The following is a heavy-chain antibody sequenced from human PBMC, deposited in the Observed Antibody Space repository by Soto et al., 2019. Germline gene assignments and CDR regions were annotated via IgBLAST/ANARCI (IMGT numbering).Heavy chain of an antibody. V-gene: IGHV4-39*01. CDR3: ARRGYYDRPAFDY. J-gene: IGHJ4*02. CDR2: IYYSGST. Sequence: QLQLQESGPGLVKPSETLSLTCTVSGGSISSSSYYWGWIRQPPGKGLEWIGSIYYSGSTYYNPSLKSRVTISVDTSKNQFSLKLSSVTAADTAVYYCARRGYYDRPAFDYWGQGTLVTVSS. CDR1: GGSISSSSYY. D-gene: IGHD3-22*01.